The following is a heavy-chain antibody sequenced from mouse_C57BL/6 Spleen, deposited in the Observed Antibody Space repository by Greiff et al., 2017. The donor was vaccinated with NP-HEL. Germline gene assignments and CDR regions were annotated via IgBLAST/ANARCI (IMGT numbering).Heavy chain of an antibody. CDR1: GYTFTDYY. V-gene: IGHV1-26*01. J-gene: IGHJ2*01. Sequence: EVQLQQSGPELVKPGASVKISCKASGYTFTDYYMNWVKQSHGKSLEWIGDINPNNGGTSYNQKFKGKATLTVDKSSSTAYMELRSLTSEDSAVYYYAREESGPYFDYWGQGTTLTVSS. CDR2: INPNNGGT. CDR3: AREESGPYFDY.